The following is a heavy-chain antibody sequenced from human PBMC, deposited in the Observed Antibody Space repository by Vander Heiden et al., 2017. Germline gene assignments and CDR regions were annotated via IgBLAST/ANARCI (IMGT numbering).Heavy chain of an antibody. J-gene: IGHJ3*02. D-gene: IGHD1-26*01. CDR1: GFTFTNAW. Sequence: EVQLVESGGGLVKPGGSLRLSCAASGFTFTNAWMNWVRQAPGKGLDWVGRIKSKAEVGATDYAAPVKGRFTISRDDSENTVYLQMNSLKSEDTAVYYCTTGGSYSAFDIWGQGTMVTVSS. V-gene: IGHV3-15*07. CDR3: TTGGSYSAFDI. CDR2: IKSKAEVGAT.